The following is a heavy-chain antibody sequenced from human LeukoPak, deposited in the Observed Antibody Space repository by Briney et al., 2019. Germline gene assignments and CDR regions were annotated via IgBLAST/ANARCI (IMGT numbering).Heavy chain of an antibody. D-gene: IGHD5/OR15-5a*01. J-gene: IGHJ6*02. CDR3: ARVASKGGMDV. CDR1: GGSIGSYH. V-gene: IGHV4-59*01. CDR2: IHYTWNA. Sequence: SETLSLTCSVSGGSIGSYHWSWIRQTPGKGLEWIGHIHYTWNAKYNPSLKSRVTISLDRSNNQFSLRLSSVAAADTAVYYCARVASKGGMDVWGQGTTVTVS.